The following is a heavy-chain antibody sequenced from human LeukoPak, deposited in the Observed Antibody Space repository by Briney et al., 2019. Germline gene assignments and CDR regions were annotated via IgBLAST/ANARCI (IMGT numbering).Heavy chain of an antibody. J-gene: IGHJ4*02. D-gene: IGHD4-17*01. CDR1: GFTSTSSA. V-gene: IGHV1-58*02. Sequence: ASVKVSCKASGFTSTSSAMQWVRQDRGQRLEWIGWIVVGSGNTNYAQKFQERVTITRDMSTSTAYMELSSLRSEDTAVYYCAAATTVTTFDYWGQGILVTVSS. CDR2: IVVGSGNT. CDR3: AAATTVTTFDY.